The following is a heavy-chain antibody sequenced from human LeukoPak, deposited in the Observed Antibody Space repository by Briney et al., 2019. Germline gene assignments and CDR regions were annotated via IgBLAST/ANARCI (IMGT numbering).Heavy chain of an antibody. CDR1: GFTFSHFW. V-gene: IGHV3-7*01. CDR3: AREDGYCSGGNCYSYFDS. J-gene: IGHJ4*02. CDR2: IKKTGSET. Sequence: GGPLRLSCAASGFTFSHFWMSWVRQAPGKGLEWVAYIKKTGSETYYVDSVKGRFTITRDNTRNSLFLQMYSLRAEDTAVYFCAREDGYCSGGNCYSYFDSWGQGTLVTVSS. D-gene: IGHD2-15*01.